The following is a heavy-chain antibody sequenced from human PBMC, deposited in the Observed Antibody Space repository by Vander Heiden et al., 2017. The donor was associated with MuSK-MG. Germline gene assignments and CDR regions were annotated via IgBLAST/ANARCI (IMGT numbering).Heavy chain of an antibody. CDR2: ISGSGGST. CDR3: AKAWDIVADGYYGMDV. CDR1: GFPFASYA. J-gene: IGHJ6*02. D-gene: IGHD5-12*01. Sequence: EVQLLESGGGWVQLGGSLRPPCPPLGFPFASYAMSWVRQAPGKGLEWVSAISGSGGSTYYADSVKGRFTISRDNSKNTLYLQMNSLRAEDTAVYYCAKAWDIVADGYYGMDVWGQGTTVTVSS. V-gene: IGHV3-23*01.